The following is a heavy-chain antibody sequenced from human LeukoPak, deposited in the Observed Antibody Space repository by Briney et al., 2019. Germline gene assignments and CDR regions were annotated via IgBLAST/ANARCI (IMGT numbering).Heavy chain of an antibody. J-gene: IGHJ6*02. V-gene: IGHV3-11*01. CDR3: ARNWGEELEHNYYYYGMDV. CDR2: FSNSGDSV. CDR1: GLTFMADN. D-gene: IGHD1/OR15-1a*01. Sequence: GGSLGLSVQASGLTFMADNMSGIRQAPGKGRDGISYFSNSGDSVYYADSVKGRFTISRDNAKNSLYLQMNSLRAEDTAVYYCARNWGEELEHNYYYYGMDVWGQGTTVTVSS.